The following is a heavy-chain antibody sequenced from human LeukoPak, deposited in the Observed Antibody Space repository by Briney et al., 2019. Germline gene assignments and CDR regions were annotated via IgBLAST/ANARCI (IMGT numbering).Heavy chain of an antibody. CDR3: ARQGEGTIDI. V-gene: IGHV4-59*08. J-gene: IGHJ3*02. CDR1: GGSISGYF. D-gene: IGHD1/OR15-1a*01. CDR2: IYYSGST. Sequence: SSETLSLTCTVSGGSISGYFWNWIRQPPAEGMEWIGYIYYSGSTNYNPSLKSRVTTSVDTSKNQISLRLTSATAADTAVYFCARQGEGTIDIWGQGTLVTVSS.